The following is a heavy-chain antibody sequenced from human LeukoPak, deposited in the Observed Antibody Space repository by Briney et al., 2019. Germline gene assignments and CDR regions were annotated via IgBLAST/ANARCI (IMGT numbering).Heavy chain of an antibody. J-gene: IGHJ5*02. CDR2: INHSGST. Sequence: SETLSLTCAVYGGSFSGYYWSWIRQPPGKGLEWIGEINHSGSTNYNPSLKSRVTISVDTSKNQFSLKLSSVTAADTAVYYCARDSSSLGHWFDPWGQGTLATVSS. V-gene: IGHV4-34*01. CDR3: ARDSSSLGHWFDP. CDR1: GGSFSGYY. D-gene: IGHD6-6*01.